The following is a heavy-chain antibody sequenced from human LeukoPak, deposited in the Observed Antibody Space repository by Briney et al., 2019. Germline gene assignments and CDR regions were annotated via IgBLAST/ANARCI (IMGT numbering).Heavy chain of an antibody. J-gene: IGHJ4*02. CDR3: AKGSGSGSYYPSAFDY. Sequence: GGSLRLSCAASGFTFGSYAMSWVRQAPGKGLEWVSAISGSGGSTYYADSVKGRFTISRDNSKNTLYLQMNSLRAEDTAVYYCAKGSGSGSYYPSAFDYWGQGTLVTVSS. D-gene: IGHD3-10*01. V-gene: IGHV3-23*01. CDR2: ISGSGGST. CDR1: GFTFGSYA.